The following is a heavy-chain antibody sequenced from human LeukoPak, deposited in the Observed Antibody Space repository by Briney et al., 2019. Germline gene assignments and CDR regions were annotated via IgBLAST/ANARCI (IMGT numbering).Heavy chain of an antibody. V-gene: IGHV3-23*01. CDR3: ARHPGWGSPSYCDF. CDR1: GFTFNTYT. CDR2: ITDSGDST. D-gene: IGHD7-27*01. Sequence: GGSLRLSCAASGFTFNTYTMTWVRQAPGKGLEWVSSITDSGDSTYYADSVKGRFTISRDNSRDILYLHMSGLRVDDTAIYYCARHPGWGSPSYCDFWGQGTLVAVSS. J-gene: IGHJ4*02.